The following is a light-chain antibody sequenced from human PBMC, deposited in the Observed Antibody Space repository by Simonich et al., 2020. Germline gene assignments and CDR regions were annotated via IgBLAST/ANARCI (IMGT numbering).Light chain of an antibody. V-gene: IGKV1-NL1*01. J-gene: IGKJ2*01. CDR3: QQYNNWPPYT. CDR1: QGISNS. Sequence: DIQMTQSPSSLSASVGDRVTITCRASQGISNSLAWYQQKPGKAPKLLLYAASRLESGVPSRFSGSGSVTDYPLTISSMQSEDFAVYYCQQYNNWPPYTFGQGTKLEIK. CDR2: AAS.